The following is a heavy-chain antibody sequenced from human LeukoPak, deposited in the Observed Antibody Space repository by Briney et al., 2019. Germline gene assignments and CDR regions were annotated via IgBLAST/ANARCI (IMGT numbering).Heavy chain of an antibody. J-gene: IGHJ3*02. CDR2: IYSTGNT. CDR3: AKGGFDHAFDI. Sequence: LETLSLICTLSGGSISSYYWIWIPQSPGEGLEWIDYIYSTGNTNYHPSLESRITISVDESKNQFTLRLTSVTAADTAIYFCAKGGFDHAFDIWGQGTMVTVSS. CDR1: GGSISSYY. V-gene: IGHV4-59*01. D-gene: IGHD3-9*01.